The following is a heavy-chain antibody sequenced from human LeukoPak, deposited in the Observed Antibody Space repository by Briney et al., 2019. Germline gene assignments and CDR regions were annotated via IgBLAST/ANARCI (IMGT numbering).Heavy chain of an antibody. CDR3: AKDLYSGYEGGDY. CDR1: GFTFSSYA. V-gene: IGHV3-23*01. Sequence: GGSLRLSCAASGFTFSSYAMSWVRQAPGKGLEWVSAISGSGGSTYYADSVKGRFTISRDNSKNTLYLQMSSLRAEDTAVYYCAKDLYSGYEGGDYWGQGTLVTVSS. CDR2: ISGSGGST. J-gene: IGHJ4*02. D-gene: IGHD5-12*01.